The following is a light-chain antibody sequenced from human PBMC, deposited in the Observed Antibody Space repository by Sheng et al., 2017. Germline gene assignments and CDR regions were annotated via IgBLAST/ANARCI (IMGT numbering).Light chain of an antibody. J-gene: IGLJ1*01. V-gene: IGLV1-44*01. CDR1: SSNIGSKT. CDR2: RDN. CDR3: AAWDDSLIGYV. Sequence: QSVLTQPPSASAPPGQRVTISCSGSSSNIGSKTVNWYQQLPGAAPHXLIYRDNERPPGVPDRFSGSKYGTSASLAITGLQSEDEAHYFCAAWDDSLIGYVFGTGTKVTVL.